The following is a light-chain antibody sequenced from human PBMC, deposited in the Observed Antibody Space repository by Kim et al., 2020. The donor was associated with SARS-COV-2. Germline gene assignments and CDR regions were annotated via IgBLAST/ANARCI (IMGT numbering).Light chain of an antibody. CDR1: SSDVGAYNS. V-gene: IGLV2-8*01. CDR3: SSCAGGNNVV. CDR2: EVN. Sequence: GQSVTISCTGTSSDVGAYNSVSWYQQYPGKAPKLLISEVNKRPSGVPDRFSGSKSGNTASLTVSGLQAEDEADYYCSSCAGGNNVVFGGGTQLTVL. J-gene: IGLJ3*02.